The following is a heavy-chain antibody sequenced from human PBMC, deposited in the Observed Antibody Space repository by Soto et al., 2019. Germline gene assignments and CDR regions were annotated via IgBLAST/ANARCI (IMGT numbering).Heavy chain of an antibody. CDR2: INSDGSST. D-gene: IGHD2-21*02. V-gene: IGHV3-74*01. CDR1: GFTFSSYS. CDR3: ARHVECGGDCYTPFDY. J-gene: IGHJ4*02. Sequence: QPGGSLRLSCAASGFTFSSYSMHWVRQAPGKGLVWVSRINSDGSSTSYADSVKGRFTISRDNAKNTLYLQMNSLKASDTAMYYCARHVECGGDCYTPFDYWGQGTLVTVSS.